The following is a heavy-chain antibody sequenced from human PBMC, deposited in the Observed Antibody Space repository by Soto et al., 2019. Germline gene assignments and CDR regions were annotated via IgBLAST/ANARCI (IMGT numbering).Heavy chain of an antibody. CDR3: AREIFGVIISGGRDAFDI. D-gene: IGHD3-3*01. CDR1: GGTFSTYA. V-gene: IGHV1-69*13. Sequence: ASVKVSCKASGGTFSTYAISWVRQAPGQGLEWMGGIIPIFGTAKYAQKFQGRVTITADESTSTAYMELSSLRSEDTAAYYCAREIFGVIISGGRDAFDIWGQGTMVTVSS. J-gene: IGHJ3*02. CDR2: IIPIFGTA.